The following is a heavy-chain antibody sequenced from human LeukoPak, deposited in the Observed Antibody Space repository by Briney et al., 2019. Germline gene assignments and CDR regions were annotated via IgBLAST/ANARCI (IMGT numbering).Heavy chain of an antibody. V-gene: IGHV1-8*02. CDR2: MNPNNGNT. CDR1: GYTFTAFY. CDR3: VRDGEGVAISVNYWFDP. J-gene: IGHJ5*02. Sequence: ASVKVSCRASGYTFTAFYIHWVRQASGQGLEWMGWMNPNNGNTGYAQKFQGRVTMTRDTSISTAYMELRGLRSEDTAVYYCVRDGEGVAISVNYWFDPWGQGTLVTVSS. D-gene: IGHD3-10*01.